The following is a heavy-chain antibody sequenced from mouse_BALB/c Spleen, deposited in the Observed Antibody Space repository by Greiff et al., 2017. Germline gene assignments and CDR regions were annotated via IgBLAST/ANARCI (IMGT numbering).Heavy chain of an antibody. J-gene: IGHJ3*01. Sequence: DVHLVESGGGLVQPGGSRKLSCAASGFTFSSFGMHWVRQAPEKGLEWVAYISSGSSTIYYADTVKGRFTISRDNPKNTLFLQMTSLRSEDTAMYYCARDYRYGSFAYWGQGTLVTVSA. CDR3: ARDYRYGSFAY. CDR2: ISSGSSTI. D-gene: IGHD2-14*01. V-gene: IGHV5-17*02. CDR1: GFTFSSFG.